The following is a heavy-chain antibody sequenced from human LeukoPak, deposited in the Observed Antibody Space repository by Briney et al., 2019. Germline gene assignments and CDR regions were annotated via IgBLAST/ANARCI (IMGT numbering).Heavy chain of an antibody. CDR3: TRGNRDIYDFWSGYYKTKPNWFDP. D-gene: IGHD3-3*01. Sequence: SETLSLTCAVYGGSFSGYYWSWLRQPPGKGPEWIGEINHSGSTNYNPSLKSRVTISVDTSKNQFSLKLSSVTAADTAVYYCTRGNRDIYDFWSGYYKTKPNWFDPWGQGTLVTVSS. V-gene: IGHV4-34*01. J-gene: IGHJ5*02. CDR1: GGSFSGYY. CDR2: INHSGST.